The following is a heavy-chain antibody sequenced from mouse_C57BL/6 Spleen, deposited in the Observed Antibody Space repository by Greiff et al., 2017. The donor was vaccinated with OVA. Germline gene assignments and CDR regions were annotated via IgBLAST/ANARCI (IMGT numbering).Heavy chain of an antibody. CDR3: TRRGGYYPFAY. V-gene: IGHV6-6*01. CDR2: IRNKANNHAT. CDR1: GFTFSDAW. J-gene: IGHJ3*01. Sequence: EVKLQESGGGLVQPGGSMKLSCAASGFTFSDAWMDWVRQSPEKGLEWVAEIRNKANNHATYYAESVKGRFTIARDDSKSSVYLQMTSLRAEDTGIHYCTRRGGYYPFAYWGQGTLVTVSA. D-gene: IGHD2-3*01.